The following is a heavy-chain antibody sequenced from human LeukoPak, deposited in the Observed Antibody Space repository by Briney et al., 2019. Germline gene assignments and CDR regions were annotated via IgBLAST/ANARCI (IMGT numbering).Heavy chain of an antibody. J-gene: IGHJ3*02. Sequence: EASVKVSCKASGYTFTSYGISWVRQAPGQGLEWMGWISAYNGNTNYAQKLQGRVTMTTDTSTSTAYMELRSLRSDDTAVYYCARATIFGVAPSQPQYHDAFDIWGQGTMVTVSS. V-gene: IGHV1-18*01. D-gene: IGHD3-3*01. CDR2: ISAYNGNT. CDR3: ARATIFGVAPSQPQYHDAFDI. CDR1: GYTFTSYG.